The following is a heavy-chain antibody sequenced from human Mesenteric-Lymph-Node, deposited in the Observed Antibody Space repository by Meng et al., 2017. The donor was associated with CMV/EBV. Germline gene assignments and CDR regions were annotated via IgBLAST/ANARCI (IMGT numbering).Heavy chain of an antibody. V-gene: IGHV3-7*01. CDR2: IKQDGSEK. CDR1: GFTFSSYW. Sequence: GESLKISCGASGFTFSSYWMSWVRQAPGKGLEWVANIKQDGSEKYYVDSVKGRFTISRDNAKNSLYLQMNSLRAEDTAVYYCARSLGSSWGQGTLVTVSS. CDR3: ARSLGSS. J-gene: IGHJ4*02. D-gene: IGHD2-15*01.